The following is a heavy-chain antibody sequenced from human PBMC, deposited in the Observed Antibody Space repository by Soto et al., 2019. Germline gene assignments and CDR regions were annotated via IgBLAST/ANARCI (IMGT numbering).Heavy chain of an antibody. J-gene: IGHJ4*02. D-gene: IGHD5-18*01. CDR1: GFTFSSYA. V-gene: IGHV3-23*01. CDR3: AKPESYGYSDYDYYFDY. CDR2: ISGSGGST. Sequence: GGSLRLSCAASGFTFSSYAMSWVRQAPGKGLEWVSAISGSGGSTYYADSVKGRFTISRDNSKNTLYLQMNSLRAEDTAVYYCAKPESYGYSDYDYYFDYWGQGTLVTVSS.